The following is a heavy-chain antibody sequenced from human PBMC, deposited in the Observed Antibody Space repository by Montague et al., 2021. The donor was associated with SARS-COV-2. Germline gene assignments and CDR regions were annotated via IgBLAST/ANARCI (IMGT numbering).Heavy chain of an antibody. CDR1: GFTFDDYG. CDR2: INWNGGST. D-gene: IGHD6-13*01. V-gene: IGHV3-20*04. Sequence: SLRLSCAASGFTFDDYGMNWVRQAPGKGLEWVSGINWNGGSTGYADSVKGRFTISRDNAKNSLYLQMNSPRAEDTALYYCARDSSSWRIQGFFGYWGQGTLVTVA. J-gene: IGHJ4*02. CDR3: ARDSSSWRIQGFFGY.